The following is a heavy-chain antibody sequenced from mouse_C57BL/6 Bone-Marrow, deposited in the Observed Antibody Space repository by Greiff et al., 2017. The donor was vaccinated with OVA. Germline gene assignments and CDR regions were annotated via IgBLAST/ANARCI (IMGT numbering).Heavy chain of an antibody. Sequence: EVKVEESGGGLVQPGGSMKLSCVASGFTFSNYWMNWVRQSPEKGLEWVAQIRLKSDNYATHYAESVKGRFTIARDDSKSSVYLQMHNLRAEDTGIYYCTYIFLYAMDYWGQGTSVTVSS. CDR3: TYIFLYAMDY. CDR2: IRLKSDNYAT. J-gene: IGHJ4*01. V-gene: IGHV6-3*01. D-gene: IGHD1-3*01. CDR1: GFTFSNYW.